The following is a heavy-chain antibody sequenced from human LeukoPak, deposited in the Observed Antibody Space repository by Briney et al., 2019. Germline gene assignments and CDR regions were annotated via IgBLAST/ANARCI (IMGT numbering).Heavy chain of an antibody. CDR3: ARDYAAAGFNDAFDI. Sequence: SVKVSCKASGGTFSSYAISWVRQAPGQGLEWMGGIIPIFGTANYAQKFQGRVTITADKSTSTAYMELSSLRSEDTAVYYCARDYAAAGFNDAFDIWGQGTMVTVSS. J-gene: IGHJ3*02. CDR2: IIPIFGTA. D-gene: IGHD6-13*01. V-gene: IGHV1-69*06. CDR1: GGTFSSYA.